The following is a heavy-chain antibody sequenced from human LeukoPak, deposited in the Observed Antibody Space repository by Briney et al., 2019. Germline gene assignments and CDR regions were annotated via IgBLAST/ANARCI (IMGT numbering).Heavy chain of an antibody. CDR1: GFTFSSYE. CDR3: ARGPSIAARYDAFDI. D-gene: IGHD6-6*01. J-gene: IGHJ3*02. CDR2: ISSSGDAI. Sequence: GGPLRLSCAASGFTFSSYEMNWVRQAPGKGLEWVSYISSSGDAIYYADSVGGRFTISRDDAKNSLYLQMNSLRAEDTAVYYCARGPSIAARYDAFDIWGQGTMVTVSS. V-gene: IGHV3-48*03.